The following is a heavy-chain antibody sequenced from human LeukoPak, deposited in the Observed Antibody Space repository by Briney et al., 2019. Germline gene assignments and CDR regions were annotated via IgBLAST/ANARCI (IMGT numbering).Heavy chain of an antibody. CDR3: ARDDSSGYPYYYGMDV. CDR2: ISYDGSNK. V-gene: IGHV3-30-3*01. Sequence: GGSLRLSCAASGFTFSSYAMHWVRQAPGKGLEWVAVISYDGSNKYYADSVKGRFTISRDNSKNTLYLQMHRLRAEDTAVYYCARDDSSGYPYYYGMDVWGQGTTVTVSS. J-gene: IGHJ6*02. CDR1: GFTFSSYA. D-gene: IGHD3-22*01.